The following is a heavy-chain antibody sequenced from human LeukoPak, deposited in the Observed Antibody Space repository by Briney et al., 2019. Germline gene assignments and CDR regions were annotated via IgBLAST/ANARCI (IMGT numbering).Heavy chain of an antibody. Sequence: SETLSLTCAVYGGSFSGYYWSWIRQPPGKGLEWIGEINHSGSTNYTPSLKSRVTISVDTSKNQFSLKLSSVTAADTAVYYCARQARIAAAGTRFDPWGQGTLVTVSS. D-gene: IGHD6-13*01. J-gene: IGHJ5*02. CDR3: ARQARIAAAGTRFDP. V-gene: IGHV4-34*01. CDR1: GGSFSGYY. CDR2: INHSGST.